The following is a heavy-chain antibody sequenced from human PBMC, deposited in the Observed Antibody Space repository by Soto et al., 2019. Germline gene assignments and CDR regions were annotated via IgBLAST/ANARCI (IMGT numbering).Heavy chain of an antibody. CDR2: ISSSSTSI. CDR3: ARRGSGSGWSLGGNY. D-gene: IGHD6-19*01. V-gene: IGHV3-21*01. CDR1: GFTFSSYS. J-gene: IGHJ4*02. Sequence: PGGSLRLSCAASGFTFSSYSMNWVRQAPGKGLEWVSSISSSSTSIYYADSVKGRFTISRDNAKNSLYLQMNSLRAEDTAVYYCARRGSGSGWSLGGNYWGQGTLVTVSS.